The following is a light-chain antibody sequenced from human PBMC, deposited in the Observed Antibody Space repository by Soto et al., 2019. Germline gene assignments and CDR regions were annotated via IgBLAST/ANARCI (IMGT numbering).Light chain of an antibody. J-gene: IGKJ1*01. CDR3: QQYGSSPGT. CDR1: QSINSN. Sequence: EIVMTQSPATLSVSPGERATLSCRASQSINSNLAWYQHKPGQAPRLLIYGASTRATGVPARFSGSGSGTEFTLTISSLQSEDFAVYYCQQYGSSPGTFGQGTKVEIK. V-gene: IGKV3-15*01. CDR2: GAS.